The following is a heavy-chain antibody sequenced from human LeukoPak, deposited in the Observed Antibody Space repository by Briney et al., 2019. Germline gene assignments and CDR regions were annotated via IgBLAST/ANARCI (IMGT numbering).Heavy chain of an antibody. CDR2: IYASGSS. CDR1: GYSISSGYY. V-gene: IGHV4-38-2*02. Sequence: TSETLSLTCAVSGYSISSGYYWGWIRQPAGKGLEWIGRIYASGSSDYNPSLKSRVTISVDMSKNQFSLRLSSVTAADTAVYYCARDGGGRYSSGSLYYYYYMDVWGKGTTVTVSS. D-gene: IGHD1-26*01. J-gene: IGHJ6*03. CDR3: ARDGGGRYSSGSLYYYYYMDV.